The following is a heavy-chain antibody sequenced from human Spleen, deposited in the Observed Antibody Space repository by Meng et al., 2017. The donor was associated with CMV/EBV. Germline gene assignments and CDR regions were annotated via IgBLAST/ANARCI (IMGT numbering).Heavy chain of an antibody. CDR3: ARMGDSGIYYGDY. V-gene: IGHV5-51*01. J-gene: IGHJ4*02. Sequence: KVSCKASGYSFTNYWIGWVRQMPGKGLEWMGIIDARDSDIRYNPSFQGQVTISVDRSISTTYLQWRRLKASDTAMYYCARMGDSGIYYGDYWGQGTLVTVSS. CDR1: GYSFTNYW. D-gene: IGHD1-26*01. CDR2: IDARDSDI.